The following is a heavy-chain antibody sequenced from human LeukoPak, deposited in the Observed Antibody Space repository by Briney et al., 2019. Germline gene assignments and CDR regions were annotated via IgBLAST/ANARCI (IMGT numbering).Heavy chain of an antibody. J-gene: IGHJ3*02. CDR2: IYYSGST. V-gene: IGHV4-59*01. D-gene: IGHD5-18*01. CDR1: GVSISSYY. CDR3: ARGEIQLWLLVGAFDI. Sequence: KASETLSLTCTVPGVSISSYYWSWIRQPPGKGLEWIGNIYYSGSTNYNPSLKSRVTISVDTSKNQFSLKLSSVTAADTAVYYCARGEIQLWLLVGAFDIWGQGTMVTVSS.